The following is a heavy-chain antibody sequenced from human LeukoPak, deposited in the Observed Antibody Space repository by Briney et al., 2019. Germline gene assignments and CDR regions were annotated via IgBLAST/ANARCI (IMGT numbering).Heavy chain of an antibody. J-gene: IGHJ4*02. CDR2: IYPNSGGT. Sequence: ASVKVSCKASGYTFTGYYMHWVRQAPGQGLEWMGWIYPNSGGTNYAQKFQGRVTMTRDTSISTAYMELSRLRSDDTAVYYCARVFPGILWWRPDYWGQGTLVTVSS. CDR3: ARVFPGILWWRPDY. V-gene: IGHV1-2*02. D-gene: IGHD2-21*01. CDR1: GYTFTGYY.